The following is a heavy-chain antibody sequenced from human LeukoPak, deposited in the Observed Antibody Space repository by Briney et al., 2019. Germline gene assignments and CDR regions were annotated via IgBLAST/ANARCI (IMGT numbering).Heavy chain of an antibody. CDR1: SGWDGSAPSMV. Sequence: SVKVSCKGLSGWDGSAPSMVTQGVRQAPGQGLEWMGGIIPLFGTANYAQKFQGRVTITADESTSTAYMDLSSLRSEDTAVYYCARGVRRYSSGWYRFWGQGTLVIVSS. D-gene: IGHD6-19*01. CDR3: ARGVRRYSSGWYRF. J-gene: IGHJ4*02. V-gene: IGHV1-69*13. CDR2: IIPLFGTA.